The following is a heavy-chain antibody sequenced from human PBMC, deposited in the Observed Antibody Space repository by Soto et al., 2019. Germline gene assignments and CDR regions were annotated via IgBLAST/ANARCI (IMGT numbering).Heavy chain of an antibody. CDR2: IYYSGST. Sequence: ISRNAENGRWIRMPPGTGLERIGYIYYSGSTYYNPSLKSRVTISVDTSKNQVSLKRSSVTAAATAVYYCARDRYFFCCCASHRDLLSFPSQRSSDL. J-gene: IGHJ2*01. D-gene: IGHD3-9*01. V-gene: IGHV4-30-4*01. CDR3: ARDRYFFCCCASHRDLLSFPSQRSSDL. CDR1: ISRNAEN.